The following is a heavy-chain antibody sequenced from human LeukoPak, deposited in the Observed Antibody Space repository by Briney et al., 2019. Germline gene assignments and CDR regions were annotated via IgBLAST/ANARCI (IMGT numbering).Heavy chain of an antibody. CDR2: IGYSGSPI. V-gene: IGHV3-48*01. CDR3: AREYDSRARFDS. CDR1: GDSLISHT. J-gene: IGHJ4*02. Sequence: PGGSLRLSCAGSGDSLISHTMIWVRQAPGKGLEWISYIGYSGSPIYYADSVKGRFGISRDDAKTSLYLHMNSLRAEDTAFYYCAREYDSRARFDSWGQGILVTVSS. D-gene: IGHD4-11*01.